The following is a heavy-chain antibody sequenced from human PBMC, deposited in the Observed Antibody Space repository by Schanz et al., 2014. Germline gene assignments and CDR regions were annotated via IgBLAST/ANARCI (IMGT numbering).Heavy chain of an antibody. D-gene: IGHD5-18*01. V-gene: IGHV1-18*04. CDR3: TRGGYSYALSAFDI. J-gene: IGHJ3*02. Sequence: QVQLVQSGTEVKKPGASVKVSCKASGYTFTSYGVSWVRQAPGQGLEWMGWISAYTNNTNYAQKVQGRVTMTTDTSTGTAYMELRSLRSDDTAVYYCTRGGYSYALSAFDIWGQGTMVTVSS. CDR1: GYTFTSYG. CDR2: ISAYTNNT.